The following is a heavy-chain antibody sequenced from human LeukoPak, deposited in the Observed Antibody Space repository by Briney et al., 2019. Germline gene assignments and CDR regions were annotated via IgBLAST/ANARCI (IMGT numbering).Heavy chain of an antibody. Sequence: ASVKVSCKASGYTLTSYGISWVRQAPGQGLEWVGWISAYNGNTNYAQKLQGRVTMTTDTSTSTAYMELRSLRSDVTAVYYCARDVGYGSGSYYNPYNWFDPWGQGTLVTVSS. CDR2: ISAYNGNT. V-gene: IGHV1-18*01. J-gene: IGHJ5*02. CDR1: GYTLTSYG. CDR3: ARDVGYGSGSYYNPYNWFDP. D-gene: IGHD3-10*01.